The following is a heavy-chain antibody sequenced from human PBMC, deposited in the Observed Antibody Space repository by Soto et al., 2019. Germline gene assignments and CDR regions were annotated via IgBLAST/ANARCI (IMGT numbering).Heavy chain of an antibody. J-gene: IGHJ6*03. CDR1: GGSISISNW. V-gene: IGHV4-4*02. Sequence: QVQLQESGPGLVKPSETLSLTCAVSGGSISISNWWSWVRQTPGKGLEWIVQIHHSGSTNYSPSLTSRLTISVDKSKNQFSLKMNSVTAADTAVYYCARGGYYFYMDVWGKGTTVTVSS. D-gene: IGHD1-26*01. CDR2: IHHSGST. CDR3: ARGGYYFYMDV.